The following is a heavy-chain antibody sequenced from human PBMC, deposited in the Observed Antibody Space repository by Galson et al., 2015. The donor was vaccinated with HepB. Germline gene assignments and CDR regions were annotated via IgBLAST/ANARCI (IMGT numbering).Heavy chain of an antibody. CDR2: IYSGGST. CDR3: AREDWYDSSGYFDY. V-gene: IGHV3-66*02. Sequence: SLRLSCAASGFTVSSNYMSWVRQAPGKGLEWVSVIYSGGSTYYADSVKGRFTISRDNSKNTLYLQMNSLRAEDTAVYYCAREDWYDSSGYFDYWGQGTLVTVSS. J-gene: IGHJ4*02. CDR1: GFTVSSNY. D-gene: IGHD3-22*01.